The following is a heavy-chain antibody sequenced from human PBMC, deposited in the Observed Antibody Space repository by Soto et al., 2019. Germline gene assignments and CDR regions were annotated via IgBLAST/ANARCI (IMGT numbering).Heavy chain of an antibody. CDR3: ARDRNSYGYIDY. V-gene: IGHV4-31*03. D-gene: IGHD5-18*01. CDR1: GGSISSGGYY. CDR2: IYYSGST. Sequence: SETLSLTCTVSGGSISSGGYYWSWIRQHPGKGLEWIGYIYYSGSTYYNPSLKSRVTISVDTSKNQFSLKLSSVTAADTAVYYCARDRNSYGYIDYWGQGTLVTVSS. J-gene: IGHJ4*02.